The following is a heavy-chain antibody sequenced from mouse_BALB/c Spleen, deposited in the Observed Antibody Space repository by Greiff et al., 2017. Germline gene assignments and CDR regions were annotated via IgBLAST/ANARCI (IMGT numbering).Heavy chain of an antibody. V-gene: IGHV5-12-1*01. CDR3: ARHGRLLRLRNYAMDY. Sequence: EVKLMESGGGLVKPGGSLKLSCAASGFAFSSYDMSWVRQTPEKRLEWVAYISSGGGSTYYPDTVKGRFTISRDNAKNTLYLQMSSLKSEDTAMYYCARHGRLLRLRNYAMDYWGQGTSVTVSS. J-gene: IGHJ4*01. D-gene: IGHD1-2*01. CDR2: ISSGGGST. CDR1: GFAFSSYD.